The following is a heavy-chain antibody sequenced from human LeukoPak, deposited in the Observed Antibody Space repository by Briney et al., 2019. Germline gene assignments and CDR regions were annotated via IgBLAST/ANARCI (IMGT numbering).Heavy chain of an antibody. CDR1: GFTFSSYA. CDR2: ISYDGSNK. D-gene: IGHD1-26*01. CDR3: ARGSYSGSFRGDY. Sequence: GGSLRLSCAASGFTFSSYAMHWVRQAPGKGLEWVAVISYDGSNKYYADSVKGRFTISRDNSKNTLYLQMNSLRAEDTAVYYCARGSYSGSFRGDYWGQGTLVTASS. V-gene: IGHV3-30-3*01. J-gene: IGHJ4*02.